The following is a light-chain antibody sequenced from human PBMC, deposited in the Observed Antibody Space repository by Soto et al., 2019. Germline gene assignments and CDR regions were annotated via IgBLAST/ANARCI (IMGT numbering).Light chain of an antibody. CDR3: QQYNSYPWT. J-gene: IGKJ1*01. CDR1: QSISSW. V-gene: IGKV1-5*01. CDR2: DAS. Sequence: DSSMTQSPSTLFASVADRVTITCRASQSISSWLAWYQQKPGKAPKLLIYDASSLESGVPSRFSGSGSGTEFTLTISSLQPDDFATYYCQQYNSYPWTFGQGTKVDIK.